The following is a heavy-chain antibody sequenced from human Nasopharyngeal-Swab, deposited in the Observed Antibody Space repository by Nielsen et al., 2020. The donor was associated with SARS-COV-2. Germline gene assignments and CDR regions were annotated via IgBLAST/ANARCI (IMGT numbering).Heavy chain of an antibody. Sequence: GESLKISCEASGFIFNTYGMNWVRQARGKGLEWISYISDDNTIFYADSVKGRFTISRDNAKNSLDLQMNSLRDEDTAVYYCARDLELLTNYYALDYWGQGTLVTVSS. V-gene: IGHV3-48*02. CDR3: ARDLELLTNYYALDY. CDR1: GFIFNTYG. D-gene: IGHD3-9*01. J-gene: IGHJ4*02. CDR2: ISDDNTI.